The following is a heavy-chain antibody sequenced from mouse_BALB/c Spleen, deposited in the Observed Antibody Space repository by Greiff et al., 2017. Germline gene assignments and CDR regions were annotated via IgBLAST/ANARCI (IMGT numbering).Heavy chain of an antibody. J-gene: IGHJ4*01. Sequence: VKLQESGAELARPGASVKLSCKASGYTFTSYWMQWVKQRPGQGLEWIGAIYPGDGDTRYTQKFKGKATLTADKSSSTAYMQLSSLASEDSAVYYCARFYDYDYAMDYWGQGTSVTVSS. CDR2: IYPGDGDT. CDR3: ARFYDYDYAMDY. D-gene: IGHD2-4*01. V-gene: IGHV1-87*01. CDR1: GYTFTSYW.